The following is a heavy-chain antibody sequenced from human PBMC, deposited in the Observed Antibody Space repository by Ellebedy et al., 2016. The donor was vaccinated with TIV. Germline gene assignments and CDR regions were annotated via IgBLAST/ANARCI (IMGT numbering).Heavy chain of an antibody. CDR1: GYTFSNYG. CDR3: ARHGITVTPNYFYYYMDV. J-gene: IGHJ6*03. D-gene: IGHD4-17*01. V-gene: IGHV1-18*01. CDR2: ISPNNDNT. Sequence: AASVKVSCKSSGYTFSNYGISWVRQAPGQGLEWMGRISPNNDNTHYSQKVQGRVTMTTDTSPNTAYMELRSLRSDDTAVYFCARHGITVTPNYFYYYMDVWGTGTTVIVSS.